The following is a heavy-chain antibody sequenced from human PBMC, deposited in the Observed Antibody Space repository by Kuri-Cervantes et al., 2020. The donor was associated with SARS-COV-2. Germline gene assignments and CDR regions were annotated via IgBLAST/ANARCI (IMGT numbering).Heavy chain of an antibody. V-gene: IGHV3-43*01. CDR3: AKGQRPYCGGDCYRFDY. D-gene: IGHD2-21*01. CDR2: ISWDGGST. J-gene: IGHJ4*02. CDR1: GFTFDGYT. Sequence: GGSLRLSCAASGFTFDGYTMHWVRQAPGKGLEWVSLISWDGGSTYYADSVKGRFTISRDNSKNSLYLQMNSLRTEDTALYYCAKGQRPYCGGDCYRFDYWGQGTLVTVSS.